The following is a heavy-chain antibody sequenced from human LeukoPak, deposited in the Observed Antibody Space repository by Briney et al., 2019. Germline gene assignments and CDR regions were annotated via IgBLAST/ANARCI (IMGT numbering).Heavy chain of an antibody. CDR1: GFTVSSNY. D-gene: IGHD6-19*01. J-gene: IGHJ4*02. CDR3: AKDIRSSGPTAV. Sequence: GGSLRLSCAASGFTVSSNYMNWVRQAPGKGLEWVSAISGSGGSTYYADSVKGRFTISRDNSKNTLYLQMNSLRAEDTAVYYCAKDIRSSGPTAVWGQGTLVTVSS. CDR2: ISGSGGST. V-gene: IGHV3-23*01.